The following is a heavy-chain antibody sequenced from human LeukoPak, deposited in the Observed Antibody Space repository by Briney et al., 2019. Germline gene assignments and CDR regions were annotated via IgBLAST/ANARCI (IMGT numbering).Heavy chain of an antibody. V-gene: IGHV3-53*01. CDR1: GFTFDDYG. CDR3: ARDFIVRGSLSDY. J-gene: IGHJ4*02. Sequence: GGSLRLSCAASGFTFDDYGMSWVRQAPGKGLECVSVIYSGGSTYYADSVKGRFTISRDNSKNTLYLQMNSLRAEDTAVYYCARDFIVRGSLSDYWGQGTLVTVSS. CDR2: IYSGGST. D-gene: IGHD3-10*01.